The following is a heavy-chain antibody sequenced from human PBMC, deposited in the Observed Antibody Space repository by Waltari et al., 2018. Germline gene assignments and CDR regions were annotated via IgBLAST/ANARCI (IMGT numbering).Heavy chain of an antibody. V-gene: IGHV1-2*06. Sequence: QVQLVQSGAGVKKPGASVKVSCKASGYTFTGYYMHWVRQAPGQGVEWMGRINPNRGCTNYAEKFQGRVTMTRDTSISTAYVELSRLRSDDTAVYYCARGPPAPFLELHLELDYMDVWGKGTTVTVSS. CDR3: ARGPPAPFLELHLELDYMDV. CDR1: GYTFTGYY. J-gene: IGHJ6*03. D-gene: IGHD3-3*02. CDR2: INPNRGCT.